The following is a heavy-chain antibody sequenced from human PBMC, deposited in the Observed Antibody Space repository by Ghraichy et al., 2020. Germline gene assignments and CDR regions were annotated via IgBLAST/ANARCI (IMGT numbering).Heavy chain of an antibody. J-gene: IGHJ4*02. V-gene: IGHV3-23*01. CDR3: ATIHSQYSDWQNCFFDH. CDR2: INNDGGRT. Sequence: GGSLRLSCAASGFTFSSYDMNWVRQAPGKGLEWVSSINNDGGRTFYTDSVKGRFTISRDNSKNTLYLQMNSLRAEDTAIYYCATIHSQYSDWQNCFFDHWGQGALVTVSS. D-gene: IGHD3-9*01. CDR1: GFTFSSYD.